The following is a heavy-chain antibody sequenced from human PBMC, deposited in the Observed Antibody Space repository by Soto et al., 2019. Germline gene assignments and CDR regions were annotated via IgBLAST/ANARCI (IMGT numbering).Heavy chain of an antibody. D-gene: IGHD2-2*01. V-gene: IGHV1-18*01. J-gene: IGHJ6*02. CDR3: AREPGIVEPAVEHYYGMDV. Sequence: ASVKVSCKASGYTFTSYGISWVRQAPGQGLEWMGWISAYNGNTNYAQKLQGRVTMTTDTSTSTAYMELSSLRSEDTAVYYCAREPGIVEPAVEHYYGMDVWGQGTTVTVSS. CDR2: ISAYNGNT. CDR1: GYTFTSYG.